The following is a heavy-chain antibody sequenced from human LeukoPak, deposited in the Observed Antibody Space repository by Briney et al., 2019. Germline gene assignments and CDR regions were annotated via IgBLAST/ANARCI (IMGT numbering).Heavy chain of an antibody. D-gene: IGHD4-17*01. CDR3: ARVGHYGDYFDY. V-gene: IGHV1-2*02. CDR2: INPNSGGT. CDR1: GYTFTGYY. Sequence: ASVKVSCKASGYTFTGYYMHWVRQAPGQGLEWMGWINPNSGGTNYAQKFQGRVTMTRDTSASTAYMELRSLRSDDTAVYYCARVGHYGDYFDYWGQGTLVTVSS. J-gene: IGHJ4*02.